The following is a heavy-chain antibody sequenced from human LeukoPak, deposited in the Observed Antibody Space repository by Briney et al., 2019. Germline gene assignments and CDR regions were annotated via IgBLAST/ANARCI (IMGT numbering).Heavy chain of an antibody. V-gene: IGHV3-30-3*01. CDR2: ISYDGSNK. CDR3: AREGGWLQLYLDY. D-gene: IGHD5-24*01. CDR1: GFTFSSYA. Sequence: GGSLRLSCAASGFTFSSYAMHWVRQAPGKGLEWVAVISYDGSNKYYADSVKGRFTISRDNSKNTLYLQMNSLRAEDTAVYYCAREGGWLQLYLDYWGQGTLVTVSS. J-gene: IGHJ4*02.